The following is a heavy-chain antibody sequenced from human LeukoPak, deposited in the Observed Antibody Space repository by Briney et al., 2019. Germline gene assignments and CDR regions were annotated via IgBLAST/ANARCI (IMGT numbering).Heavy chain of an antibody. D-gene: IGHD3-16*02. Sequence: ASVKVSCKASGYTFTSYGISWVRQAPGQGLEWMGWISAYNGNTNYAQKLQGRVTVTTDTSTSTAYMELRSLRSDDTAVYYCARSVMITFGGVIVLDYYYYYMDVWGKGTTVTVSS. V-gene: IGHV1-18*01. CDR3: ARSVMITFGGVIVLDYYYYYMDV. CDR2: ISAYNGNT. J-gene: IGHJ6*03. CDR1: GYTFTSYG.